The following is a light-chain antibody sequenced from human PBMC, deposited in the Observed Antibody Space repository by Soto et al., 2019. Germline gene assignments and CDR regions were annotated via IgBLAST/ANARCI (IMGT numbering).Light chain of an antibody. V-gene: IGKV3-20*01. CDR2: GAS. J-gene: IGKJ2*01. CDR1: QSVTSSY. CDR3: QQYNSLYT. Sequence: EIVLTQSPGTLSLSPGERATLSCRASQSVTSSYLAWYQQKPGQAPRLLIYGASSRATGIPDRFSGSGSGTDFTLTISRLEPDDFATYYCQQYNSLYTFGQGTKLEMK.